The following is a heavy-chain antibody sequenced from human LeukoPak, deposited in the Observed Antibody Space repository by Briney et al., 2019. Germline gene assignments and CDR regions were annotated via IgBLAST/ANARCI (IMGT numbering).Heavy chain of an antibody. CDR1: GFTFSSYG. J-gene: IGHJ4*02. CDR2: IWYDGSNK. CDR3: AKEVGDSSGFDY. D-gene: IGHD3-22*01. V-gene: IGHV3-33*06. Sequence: PGGSLRLSCAASGFTFSSYGMHWVRQAPGKGLGWGAVIWYDGSNKYYADSVKGRFTSSRDNPKNTLYLQMNSLRAEDTAVYYCAKEVGDSSGFDYWRQGTLVSVSS.